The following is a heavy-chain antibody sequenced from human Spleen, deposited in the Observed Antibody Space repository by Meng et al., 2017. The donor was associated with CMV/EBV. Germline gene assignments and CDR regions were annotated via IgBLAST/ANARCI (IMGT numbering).Heavy chain of an antibody. CDR1: GGTFSSYV. CDR2: TVPVFGSP. D-gene: IGHD3-10*01. V-gene: IGHV1-69*13. CDR3: ARDKRNYYGSGMPGWFDP. J-gene: IGHJ5*02. Sequence: SVKVSCKASGGTFSSYVFSWVRLAPGQGLQWMGGTVPVFGSPNYARKFQGRVTVTSDESTNTVYMELSSLRSEDTAVYYCARDKRNYYGSGMPGWFDPWGQGTLVTVSS.